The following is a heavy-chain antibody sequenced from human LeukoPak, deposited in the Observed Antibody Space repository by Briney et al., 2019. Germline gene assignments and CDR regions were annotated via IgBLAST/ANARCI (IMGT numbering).Heavy chain of an antibody. CDR2: ISSSGSTI. CDR3: ARESRYSGYGTKAFDY. D-gene: IGHD5-12*01. J-gene: IGHJ4*02. Sequence: GGSLRLSCAASGFTFSTYEMTWVRQSPGKGLEWVSYISSSGSTIYYADSVKGRFTVSRDNAKNTLYLQMNSLRAEDTAVYYCARESRYSGYGTKAFDYWGQGTLVTVSS. CDR1: GFTFSTYE. V-gene: IGHV3-48*03.